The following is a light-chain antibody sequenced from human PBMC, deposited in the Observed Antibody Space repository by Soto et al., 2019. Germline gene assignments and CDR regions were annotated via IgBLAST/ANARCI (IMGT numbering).Light chain of an antibody. CDR1: QGIIDY. Sequence: DIQMTQSPSSLSASVGDRVTITCRASQGIIDYLAWYQQKPGRAPKLLIYAASTLQSGVLSRFSGSGSGTDFTLTISSLQPDDVATYYCQKYNSAPQTFGPGTKVEIK. V-gene: IGKV1-27*01. J-gene: IGKJ1*01. CDR3: QKYNSAPQT. CDR2: AAS.